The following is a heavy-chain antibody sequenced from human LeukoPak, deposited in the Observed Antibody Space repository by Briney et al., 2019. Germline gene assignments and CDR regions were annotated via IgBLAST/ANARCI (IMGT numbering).Heavy chain of an antibody. J-gene: IGHJ2*01. Sequence: GASVKVSCKASGFTFTSSAVQWVRQARGQRLEWIGWIVVGSGNTNYAQKFQERVTITRDTSTSTVYMELSSLRSEDTAVYYCARDPPVDTAMVFQSWYFDLWGRGTLVTVSS. V-gene: IGHV1-58*01. CDR1: GFTFTSSA. CDR2: IVVGSGNT. CDR3: ARDPPVDTAMVFQSWYFDL. D-gene: IGHD5-18*01.